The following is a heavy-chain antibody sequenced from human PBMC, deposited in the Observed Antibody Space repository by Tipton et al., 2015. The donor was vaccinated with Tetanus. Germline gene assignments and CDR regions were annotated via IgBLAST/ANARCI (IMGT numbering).Heavy chain of an antibody. CDR1: GFIFNSYG. J-gene: IGHJ4*02. CDR2: SWYDGTDK. CDR3: AREADCSGGSCFSGDFDN. D-gene: IGHD2-15*01. V-gene: IGHV3-33*01. Sequence: SLRLSCAASGFIFNSYGIHWVRQAPGKGLEWVAVSWYDGTDKYYADSVKGRFTISRDNSKNTPYLQMNSLRAEDTAVYYCAREADCSGGSCFSGDFDNWGQGTQVTVSS.